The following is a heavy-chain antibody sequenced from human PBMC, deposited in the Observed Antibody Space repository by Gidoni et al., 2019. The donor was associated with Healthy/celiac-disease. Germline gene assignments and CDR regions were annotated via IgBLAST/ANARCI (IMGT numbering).Heavy chain of an antibody. CDR2: IWYDGSNK. D-gene: IGHD3-16*02. CDR1: GFTFSSYG. CDR3: ARDGVITFGGVICDY. V-gene: IGHV3-33*01. Sequence: ASGFTFSSYGMHWVRQAPGKGLEWVAVIWYDGSNKYYADSVKGRFTISRDNSKNTLYLQMNSLRAEDTAVYYCARDGVITFGGVICDYWGQGTLVTVSS. J-gene: IGHJ4*02.